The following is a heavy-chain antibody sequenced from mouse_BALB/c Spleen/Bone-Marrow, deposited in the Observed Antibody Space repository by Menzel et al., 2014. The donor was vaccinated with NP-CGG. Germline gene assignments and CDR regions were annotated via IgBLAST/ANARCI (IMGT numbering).Heavy chain of an antibody. CDR2: IDPENGDT. D-gene: IGHD1-2*01. Sequence: VQLQQPGAELVRSGASVKLSCTASGFNIKDYYMHWVKQRPEQGLEWIGWIDPENGDTEYAPEFQGKATMTADTSSNTAYLQLSSLTSEDTAVYYCNAQNYGYGAWYPYWGQGTLVTVSA. V-gene: IGHV14-4*02. CDR3: NAQNYGYGAWYPY. CDR1: GFNIKDYY. J-gene: IGHJ3*01.